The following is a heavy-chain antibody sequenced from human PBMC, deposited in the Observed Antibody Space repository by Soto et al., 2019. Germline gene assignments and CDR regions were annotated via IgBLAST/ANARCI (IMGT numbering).Heavy chain of an antibody. CDR3: AKWPRKDFWSGYYADY. V-gene: IGHV3-23*01. CDR1: GFTFSSYA. J-gene: IGHJ4*02. Sequence: EVQLLESGGGLVQPGGSLRLSCAASGFTFSSYAMSWVRQAPGKGLEWVSDISGSGGSTYYADSVNGQFTISRDNSKNTLYLQMNSLRAEDTAVYYCAKWPRKDFWSGYYADYWGQGTLVTVSS. D-gene: IGHD3-3*01. CDR2: ISGSGGST.